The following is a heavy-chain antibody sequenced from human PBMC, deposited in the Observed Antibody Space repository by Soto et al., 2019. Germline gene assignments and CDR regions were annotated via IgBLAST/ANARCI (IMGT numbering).Heavy chain of an antibody. Sequence: QVQLVQSGAEVKKPGASVKVSCKASGYTFTSYGISWVRKAPGQGLEWMGWISAYNGNTNYAQKLQGRVTMTTDTSTSTAYMELRSLRSDDTAMYYCARDEFGQPIGYSSGWYSEAFDSWGQGTMVTVSS. J-gene: IGHJ3*02. D-gene: IGHD6-19*01. V-gene: IGHV1-18*01. CDR1: GYTFTSYG. CDR2: ISAYNGNT. CDR3: ARDEFGQPIGYSSGWYSEAFDS.